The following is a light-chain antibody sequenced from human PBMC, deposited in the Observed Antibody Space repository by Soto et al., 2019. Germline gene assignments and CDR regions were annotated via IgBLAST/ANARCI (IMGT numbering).Light chain of an antibody. CDR2: GAS. CDR1: QSVSSSY. CDR3: QQYGSSPDT. V-gene: IGKV3-20*01. Sequence: EIVLTQSPGTLSLSPGERATLSCRASQSVSSSYLAWYQQKPGQAPRLLIYGASSRATGIPDRFSGSGSGTDFTLTISRLEQEDFAVYYCQQYGSSPDTFGQGTKLEIK. J-gene: IGKJ2*01.